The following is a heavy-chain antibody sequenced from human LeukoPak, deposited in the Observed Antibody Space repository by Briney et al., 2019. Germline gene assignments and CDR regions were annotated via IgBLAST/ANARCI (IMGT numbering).Heavy chain of an antibody. D-gene: IGHD2-2*01. CDR2: MNPNSGNT. Sequence: ASVKVSCKASGYTFTSYDINWVRQATGQGLEWMGWMNPNSGNTGYAQKFQGRVTMTRDTSTSTVYMELSSLRSEDTAVYYCARAPTPRTHIVVVPGGWFDPWGQGTLVTVSS. V-gene: IGHV1-8*01. CDR1: GYTFTSYD. J-gene: IGHJ5*02. CDR3: ARAPTPRTHIVVVPGGWFDP.